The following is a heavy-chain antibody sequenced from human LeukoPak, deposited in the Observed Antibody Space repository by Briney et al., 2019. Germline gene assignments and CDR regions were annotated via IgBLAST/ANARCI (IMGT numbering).Heavy chain of an antibody. CDR1: GFTFSSYA. V-gene: IGHV3-23*01. J-gene: IGHJ4*02. CDR3: AKDYFNYGDNGPGHY. Sequence: GGSLRLSCAASGFTFSSYAVSWVRQAPGMGPEWVSTISGSGVNTYHADSVKGRFTISRDNSKNTLYLQMNSLRAEDTALYYCAKDYFNYGDNGPGHYWGQGTLVIVSS. D-gene: IGHD4-17*01. CDR2: ISGSGVNT.